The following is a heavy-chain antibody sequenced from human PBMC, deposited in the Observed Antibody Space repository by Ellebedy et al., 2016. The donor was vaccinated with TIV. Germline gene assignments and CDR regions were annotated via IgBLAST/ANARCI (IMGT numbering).Heavy chain of an antibody. CDR1: GVSLRSYY. Sequence: SETLSLTXTFSGVSLRSYYRNWIRQPPGQGLEWIGYIYYSGSTNYNPSLKSRVTISIDTSKSQCSLKLISVTAAYTAVYYCARDHGGNSGFDSWGQGTLVTVSS. CDR2: IYYSGST. D-gene: IGHD4-23*01. CDR3: ARDHGGNSGFDS. J-gene: IGHJ4*02. V-gene: IGHV4-59*01.